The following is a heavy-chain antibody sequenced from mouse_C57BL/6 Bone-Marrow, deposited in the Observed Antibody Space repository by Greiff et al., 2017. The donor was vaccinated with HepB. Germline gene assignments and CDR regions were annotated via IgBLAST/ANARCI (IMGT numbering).Heavy chain of an antibody. CDR1: GYTFTNYW. D-gene: IGHD2-1*01. CDR3: ARGGFYYAFAY. J-gene: IGHJ3*01. CDR2: IYPGGGYT. V-gene: IGHV1-63*01. Sequence: VMLVESGAELVRPGTSVKMSCKASGYTFTNYWIGWAKQRPGHGLEWIGDIYPGGGYTNYNEKFKGKATLTADKSSSTAYMQFSSLTSEDSAIYYCARGGFYYAFAYRGQGTLVTVSA.